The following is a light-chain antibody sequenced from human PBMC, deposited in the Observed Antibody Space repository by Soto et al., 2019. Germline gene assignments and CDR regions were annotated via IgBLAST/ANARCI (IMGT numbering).Light chain of an antibody. CDR1: QSVSGSNY. V-gene: IGKV3-20*01. Sequence: EIVLTQSPGTLSLSPGERATLSCRASQSVSGSNYLAWYQQKPGQAPRLLIYGASSRATGIPDRFSGSGSGTDFTRTISRLEPEDFAVYYCPQYGTSPYTFGQGTKLEIK. CDR2: GAS. CDR3: PQYGTSPYT. J-gene: IGKJ2*01.